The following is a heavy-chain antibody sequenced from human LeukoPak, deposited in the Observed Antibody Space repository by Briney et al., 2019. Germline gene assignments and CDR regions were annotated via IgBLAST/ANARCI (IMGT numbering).Heavy chain of an antibody. CDR1: GFTFSSYG. Sequence: GGSLRLSCAASGFTFSSYGMHWVRQAPGKGLEWVAAIWYDGSNKYYADSVKGRFTISRDNSKNTLYLQMNSLRVEDTAVYYCARGSVTMIADYWGQGTLVTVSS. CDR2: IWYDGSNK. CDR3: ARGSVTMIADY. D-gene: IGHD3-22*01. J-gene: IGHJ4*02. V-gene: IGHV3-33*01.